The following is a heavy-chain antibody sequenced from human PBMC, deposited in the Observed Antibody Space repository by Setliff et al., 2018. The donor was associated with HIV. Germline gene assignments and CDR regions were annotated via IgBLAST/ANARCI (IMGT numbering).Heavy chain of an antibody. CDR2: IGGRGDGT. Sequence: GGSLRLSCAASGYIFSTYAMDWVRQAPGKGLEWVSSIGGRGDGTYYADSVKGRFTFSRDNSKNTVYLQMNSLRTEDTAIYYCARIGAGSQTDYWGQGTLVTVSS. CDR3: ARIGAGSQTDY. CDR1: GYIFSTYA. J-gene: IGHJ4*02. D-gene: IGHD1-26*01. V-gene: IGHV3-23*01.